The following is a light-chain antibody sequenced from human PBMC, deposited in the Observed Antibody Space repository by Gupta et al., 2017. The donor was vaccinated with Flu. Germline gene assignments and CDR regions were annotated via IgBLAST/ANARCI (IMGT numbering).Light chain of an antibody. Sequence: EIVLTPSPATLSLSPGERATLSCRASQSVRSYLAWYKQKPGQAPRLLIYDASNRDTGIPARFSGSGFGKDLTLTISSREQEDFAVYYCQQRSNWPLFTFGHGTKVDIK. CDR3: QQRSNWPLFT. CDR1: QSVRSY. J-gene: IGKJ3*01. V-gene: IGKV3-11*01. CDR2: DAS.